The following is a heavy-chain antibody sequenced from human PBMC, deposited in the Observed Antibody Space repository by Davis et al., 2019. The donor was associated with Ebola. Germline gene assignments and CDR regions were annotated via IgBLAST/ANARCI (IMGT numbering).Heavy chain of an antibody. V-gene: IGHV3-30*04. CDR1: GFTFSSYA. CDR2: ISYDGSNK. Sequence: GESLKISCAASGFTFSSYAMHWVRQAPGKGLEWVAVISYDGSNKYYADSVKGRFTISRDNSKNTLYLQMNSLRAEDTAVYYCARERYGALWFDPWGQGTLVTVSS. J-gene: IGHJ5*02. CDR3: ARERYGALWFDP. D-gene: IGHD4-17*01.